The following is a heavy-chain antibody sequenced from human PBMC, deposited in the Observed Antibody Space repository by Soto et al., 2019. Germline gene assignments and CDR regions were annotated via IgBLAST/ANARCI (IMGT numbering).Heavy chain of an antibody. D-gene: IGHD3-10*01. Sequence: PSETLSLTCTVSGGSISSSSYYWGWIRQPPGKGLEWIGSIYYSGSTYYNPSLKSRVTISVDTSKNQFSLKLRSVTAADTAVYYCARVYGSGSYSNYYYMDVWGKGTTVTVSS. CDR2: IYYSGST. J-gene: IGHJ6*03. CDR3: ARVYGSGSYSNYYYMDV. CDR1: GGSISSSSYY. V-gene: IGHV4-39*01.